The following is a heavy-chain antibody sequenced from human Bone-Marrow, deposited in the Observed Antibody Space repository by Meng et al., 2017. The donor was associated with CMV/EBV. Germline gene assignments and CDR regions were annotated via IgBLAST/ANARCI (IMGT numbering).Heavy chain of an antibody. J-gene: IGHJ4*02. Sequence: ASVKVSCKASGYTFANYGITWVRQAPGQGLEWMGWIYAYNGNTNYALNLQERVTMTTDPSTSTAYMELASLIPDDTAVYYSARDPRPDCSNSSCSLGDWGQGTLVTVSS. D-gene: IGHD2-2*01. CDR1: GYTFANYG. CDR2: IYAYNGNT. CDR3: ARDPRPDCSNSSCSLGD. V-gene: IGHV1-18*01.